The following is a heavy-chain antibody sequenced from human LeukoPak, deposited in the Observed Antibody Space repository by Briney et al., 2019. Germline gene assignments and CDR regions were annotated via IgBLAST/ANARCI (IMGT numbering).Heavy chain of an antibody. CDR3: AKEEVISGNHGVYFDC. J-gene: IGHJ4*02. V-gene: IGHV3-30*02. CDR1: GFTFRSYG. CDR2: IRYDGNSN. Sequence: PGGSLRLSCAASGFTFRSYGMHWVRQAPGKGLEWVAFIRYDGNSNYYADSVKGRFTISRDNSRSTLYLQMNSLRAEDTAVYYCAKEEVISGNHGVYFDCWGQGTLVTVSS. D-gene: IGHD3-22*01.